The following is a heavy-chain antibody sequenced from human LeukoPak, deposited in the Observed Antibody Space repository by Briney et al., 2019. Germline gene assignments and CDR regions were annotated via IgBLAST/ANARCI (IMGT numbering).Heavy chain of an antibody. V-gene: IGHV3-33*01. J-gene: IGHJ4*02. CDR1: GFTFSSYG. CDR3: ARDLVSDYGDY. CDR2: IWYDGSNK. Sequence: GGSLRLSCAASGFTFSSYGMHWVRQAPGKGLEWVAVIWYDGSNKYYADSVKGRFTISRDNSKNTLYLQMNSLRAEDTAVYYCARDLVSDYGDYWGQGTLVTVSS. D-gene: IGHD4-17*01.